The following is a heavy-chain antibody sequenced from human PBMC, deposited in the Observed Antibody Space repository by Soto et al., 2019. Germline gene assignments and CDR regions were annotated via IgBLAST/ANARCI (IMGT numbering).Heavy chain of an antibody. CDR1: GGTFSSYA. J-gene: IGHJ6*02. CDR2: IIPIFGTA. V-gene: IGHV1-69*06. Sequence: SVKVSCKASGGTFSSYAISWVRQAPGQGLEWMGGIIPIFGTANYAQKFQGRVTITADKSTSTAYMELSSLRSEDTAVYYCARGRSGDFWSGYYGSYYYYYGMDVWGQGTTVTVS. D-gene: IGHD3-3*01. CDR3: ARGRSGDFWSGYYGSYYYYYGMDV.